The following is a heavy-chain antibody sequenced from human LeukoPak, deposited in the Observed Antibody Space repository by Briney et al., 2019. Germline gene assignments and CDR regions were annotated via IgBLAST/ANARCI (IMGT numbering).Heavy chain of an antibody. Sequence: GGSLRLSCAASGFTFSSYAMHWVRQAPGKGLEWVAVISYDGSNKYYADSVKGRFTISRDNSKNTLYLQMNSLRAEDTAVYYCARDFSRGEPESRLGLLWFGENGMDVWGQGTTVTVSS. V-gene: IGHV3-30-3*01. J-gene: IGHJ6*02. CDR2: ISYDGSNK. CDR1: GFTFSSYA. CDR3: ARDFSRGEPESRLGLLWFGENGMDV. D-gene: IGHD3-10*01.